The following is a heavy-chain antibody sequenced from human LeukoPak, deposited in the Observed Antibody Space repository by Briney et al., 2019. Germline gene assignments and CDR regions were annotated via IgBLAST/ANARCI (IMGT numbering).Heavy chain of an antibody. Sequence: SETLSLNCTVSGGSISSYYWSWIRQPAGKGLEWIGRIYTSGSTNYNPSLKSRVTMSVDTSKNQFSLKLSSVTAADTAVYYCARDLDCSSGSCYRVWLDPWGQGTLVTVSS. CDR3: ARDLDCSSGSCYRVWLDP. D-gene: IGHD2-15*01. CDR2: IYTSGST. CDR1: GGSISSYY. V-gene: IGHV4-4*07. J-gene: IGHJ5*02.